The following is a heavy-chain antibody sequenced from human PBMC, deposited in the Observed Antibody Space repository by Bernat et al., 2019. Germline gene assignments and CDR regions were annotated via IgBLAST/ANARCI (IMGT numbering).Heavy chain of an antibody. J-gene: IGHJ4*02. CDR1: GFTFSSYG. CDR2: ISYDGSNK. D-gene: IGHD3-22*01. Sequence: QVQLVESGGGVVQPGRSLRLSCAASGFTFSSYGMHWVRQAPGKGLEWVAVISYDGSNKYYADSVKGRFTISRDNSKNTLYLQMNSLRAEDTAVYYCAKDRYYDSSGPADYWGQGTLVTGSS. V-gene: IGHV3-30*18. CDR3: AKDRYYDSSGPADY.